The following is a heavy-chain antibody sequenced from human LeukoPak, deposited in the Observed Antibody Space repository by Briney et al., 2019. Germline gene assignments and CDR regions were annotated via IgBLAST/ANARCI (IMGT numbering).Heavy chain of an antibody. Sequence: PGGSLRLSCAASGLTFSSSGMSWARQAPGKGLEWVSTISGSGGSTYYADSVKGRFTISRDNSKNTLYLQINSLRAEDTAVYYCASRGAYYSDYWGQGTLVTVSS. CDR1: GLTFSSSG. V-gene: IGHV3-23*01. CDR3: ASRGAYYSDY. CDR2: ISGSGGST. D-gene: IGHD3-10*01. J-gene: IGHJ4*02.